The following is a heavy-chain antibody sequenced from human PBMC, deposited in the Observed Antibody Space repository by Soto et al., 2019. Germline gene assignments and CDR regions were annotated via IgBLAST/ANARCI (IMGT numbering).Heavy chain of an antibody. CDR1: GGSISIYY. J-gene: IGHJ6*02. V-gene: IGHV4-59*01. Sequence: SETLSLSCTVSGGSISIYYWSWIRQPPGKGLEWIGYIYYSGSTNYNPSLKSRVTISVDTSKNQFSLKLSSVTAADTAVYYCARVTFYFGAAGNNYYYSLGMDVWGQATMVT. D-gene: IGHD3-10*01. CDR3: ARVTFYFGAAGNNYYYSLGMDV. CDR2: IYYSGST.